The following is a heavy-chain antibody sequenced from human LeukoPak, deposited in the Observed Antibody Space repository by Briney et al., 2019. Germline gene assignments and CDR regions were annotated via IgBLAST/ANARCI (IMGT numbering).Heavy chain of an antibody. J-gene: IGHJ3*02. CDR3: ARHLSGDDI. CDR1: GFTFTSYS. D-gene: IGHD4-17*01. Sequence: GGSLRLSCAASGFTFTSYSINWVRQAPGKGLEWVSYISSSSSTMYYAESVRGRFTISRDNAKTSLYLQMNSLRDEDTAVYYCARHLSGDDIWGQGTMVTVSS. CDR2: ISSSSSTM. V-gene: IGHV3-48*02.